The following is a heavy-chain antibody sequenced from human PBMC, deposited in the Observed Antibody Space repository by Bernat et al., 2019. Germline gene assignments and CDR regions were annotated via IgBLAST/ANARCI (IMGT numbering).Heavy chain of an antibody. Sequence: QLQLQESGPGLVKPSETLSLTCTVSGGSISSSSYYWGWIRQPPGKGLEWIGSIYYSGSTYYNPSLKSRVTISVDTSKNQFSLKLSSVTAADTAVYYCANHASVVQAATVGIVDPWGQGTLVTVSS. J-gene: IGHJ5*02. D-gene: IGHD2-2*01. V-gene: IGHV4-39*07. CDR1: GGSISSSSYY. CDR3: ANHASVVQAATVGIVDP. CDR2: IYYSGST.